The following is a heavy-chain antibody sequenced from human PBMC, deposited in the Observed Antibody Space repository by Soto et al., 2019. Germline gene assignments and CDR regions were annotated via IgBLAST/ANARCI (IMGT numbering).Heavy chain of an antibody. CDR1: GFTFSSYS. Sequence: GGFLRLSCAASGFTFSSYSMNWVRQAPGKGLEWVSSISSSSSYIYYADSVKGRFTISRDNAKNSLYLQMNSLRAEDTAVYYCARSGYCSSTSCLTGYYYYMDVWGKGTTVTVSS. D-gene: IGHD2-2*01. CDR3: ARSGYCSSTSCLTGYYYYMDV. J-gene: IGHJ6*03. V-gene: IGHV3-21*01. CDR2: ISSSSSYI.